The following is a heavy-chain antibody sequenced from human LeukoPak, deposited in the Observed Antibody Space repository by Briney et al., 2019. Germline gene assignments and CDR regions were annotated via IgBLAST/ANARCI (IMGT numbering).Heavy chain of an antibody. D-gene: IGHD6-6*01. CDR1: GFTFSSHW. V-gene: IGHV3-7*01. Sequence: GGSLRLSCAASGFTFSSHWMTWVRQAPGKGLEWVANIKEDGTRKNYVDSVKGRFTISRDSAKNSLYLQMNSLRAEDTAVYYCAREYSSSSGRSFDYWGQGTLVIVSS. CDR3: AREYSSSSGRSFDY. CDR2: IKEDGTRK. J-gene: IGHJ4*02.